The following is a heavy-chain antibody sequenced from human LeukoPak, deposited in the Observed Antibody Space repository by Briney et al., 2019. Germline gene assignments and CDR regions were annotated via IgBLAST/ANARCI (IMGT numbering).Heavy chain of an antibody. V-gene: IGHV4-61*02. Sequence: PSQTLSLTCTVSGGSISSGSYYWSWIRRPAGKGLEWIGRIYTSGSTNYNPSLKSRVTISVDTSKNQFSLKLSSVTAADTAVYYCARGDAALWGSNWSDPWGQGTLVTVSS. CDR2: IYTSGST. D-gene: IGHD3-16*01. CDR1: GGSISSGSYY. J-gene: IGHJ5*02. CDR3: ARGDAALWGSNWSDP.